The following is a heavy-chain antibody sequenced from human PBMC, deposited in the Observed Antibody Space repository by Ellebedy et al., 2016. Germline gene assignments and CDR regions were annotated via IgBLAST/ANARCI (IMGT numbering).Heavy chain of an antibody. J-gene: IGHJ4*02. V-gene: IGHV3-30*03. CDR3: ARGGHCSDGKCYLIDF. CDR1: GFTFSTSA. CDR2: ISYDGSHI. Sequence: GGSLRLSCAASGFTFSTSAVHWVRQAPGKGLEWVAIISYDGSHIRYVDSVKGRFTISRDNSKNTMYLQMNSLRPEDTAVYYCARGGHCSDGKCYLIDFWGQGTQVTVSS. D-gene: IGHD2-15*01.